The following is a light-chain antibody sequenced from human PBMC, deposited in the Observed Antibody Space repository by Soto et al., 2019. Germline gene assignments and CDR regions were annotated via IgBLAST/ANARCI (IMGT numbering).Light chain of an antibody. Sequence: IQMTQYPSSLSASVGDTVTISCRASHNIDTYLNWYQQKPGKAPILLLYAASSLQSGVPSRFSGSGSGTDFTLTISSLQPEDFATYYCQQTYSLPPDITFGQGTRLEIK. J-gene: IGKJ5*01. CDR1: HNIDTY. CDR2: AAS. V-gene: IGKV1-39*01. CDR3: QQTYSLPPDIT.